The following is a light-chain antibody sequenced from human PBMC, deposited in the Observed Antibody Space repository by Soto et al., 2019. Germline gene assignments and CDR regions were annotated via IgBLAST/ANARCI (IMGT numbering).Light chain of an antibody. J-gene: IGLJ1*01. Sequence: QSVLTQPPSASGSPGQSVAISCTGTSSDVGGYNYVSWYRQHPGKAPKLMIYEVNKRPSGVPDRFSGSKSGNTASLTVSGLQDEDEADYYCSSYAGSSNVFGTGTKLTVL. CDR1: SSDVGGYNY. V-gene: IGLV2-8*01. CDR2: EVN. CDR3: SSYAGSSNV.